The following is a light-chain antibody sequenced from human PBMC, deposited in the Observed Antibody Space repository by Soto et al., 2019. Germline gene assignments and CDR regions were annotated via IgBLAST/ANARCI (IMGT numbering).Light chain of an antibody. J-gene: IGKJ1*01. CDR2: GAS. CDR1: QSVSSN. CDR3: QHYHNWPWT. V-gene: IGKV3-15*01. Sequence: EIVMTQSPATLSVSPGERATLSCRASQSVSSNLAWYQQKPGQAPRLLIYGASTRATAIPASFSGSGSGTDFTLTISSLQSEDFAVYYCQHYHNWPWTFGQGTKVEIK.